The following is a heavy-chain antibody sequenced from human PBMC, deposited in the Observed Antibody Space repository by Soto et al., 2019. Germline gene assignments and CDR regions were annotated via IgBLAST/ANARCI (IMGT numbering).Heavy chain of an antibody. Sequence: PGESLKISCKGSGYSFTSYWIGWVRQAPGKGLEWMGWISAYNGNTNYAQKFQGRVTMTTDTSTSTAYMELRSLRSDDTAVYYCARYRPGYYSNSYYYYYMDVWGKGTTVTVSS. CDR2: ISAYNGNT. J-gene: IGHJ6*03. D-gene: IGHD4-4*01. CDR3: ARYRPGYYSNSYYYYYMDV. V-gene: IGHV1-18*04. CDR1: GYSFTSYW.